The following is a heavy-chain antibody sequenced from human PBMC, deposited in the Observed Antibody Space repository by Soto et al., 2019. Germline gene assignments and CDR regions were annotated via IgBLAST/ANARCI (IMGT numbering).Heavy chain of an antibody. CDR1: GYTFTSYA. D-gene: IGHD2-2*01. Sequence: QVQLVQSGAEVKKPGASVKVSCKASGYTFTSYAMHWVRQAPGQRLEWMGWINAGNGNTKYSQKCQGRVTITRDTSASTAYMELSSLRSEDTAVYYCAREGGILGYCSSTSCYARNWFDPWGQGTLVTVSS. J-gene: IGHJ5*02. CDR2: INAGNGNT. CDR3: AREGGILGYCSSTSCYARNWFDP. V-gene: IGHV1-3*01.